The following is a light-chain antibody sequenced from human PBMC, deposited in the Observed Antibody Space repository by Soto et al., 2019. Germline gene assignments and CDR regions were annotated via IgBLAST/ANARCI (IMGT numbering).Light chain of an antibody. V-gene: IGKV1-12*01. Sequence: DIQMTQSPSSVSASVGDRVSITCRASQDIGDWLAWYQQKPGKAPKLLVYAASSLQSGVPSRFSGSGSGTDFTLTISSLPPEDFATYYCQQGYSFPVTFGGGTKVEIK. CDR2: AAS. J-gene: IGKJ4*01. CDR3: QQGYSFPVT. CDR1: QDIGDW.